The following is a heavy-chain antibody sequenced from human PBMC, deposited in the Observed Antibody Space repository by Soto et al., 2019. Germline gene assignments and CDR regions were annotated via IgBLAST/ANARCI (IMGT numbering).Heavy chain of an antibody. D-gene: IGHD3-9*01. CDR1: GFTFSSYA. CDR2: ISGSGGST. J-gene: IGHJ4*02. V-gene: IGHV3-23*01. Sequence: GGSLRLSCAASGFTFSSYAMSWVRQAPGKGLEWVSAISGSGGSTYYADSVKGRFTISRDNSKNTLYLQMNSLRAKDTAVYYCAKRMTYYDILTGSQGGYYFDYWGQGTLVTVSS. CDR3: AKRMTYYDILTGSQGGYYFDY.